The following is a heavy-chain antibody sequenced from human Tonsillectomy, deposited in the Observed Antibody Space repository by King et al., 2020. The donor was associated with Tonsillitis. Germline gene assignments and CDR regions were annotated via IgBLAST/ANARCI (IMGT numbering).Heavy chain of an antibody. V-gene: IGHV3-30*18. Sequence: VQLVESGGGVVQPGRSLRLSCAASRFTFSSYGMHWVRQAPGKGLEWVAVISYDGSNKYYADSVKGRFTISRDNSKNTLYLQMNSLRAEDTAVYYCAKDLFWLRSTVTTPFDYWGRGTLVTVSS. CDR1: RFTFSSYG. J-gene: IGHJ4*02. D-gene: IGHD4-17*01. CDR3: AKDLFWLRSTVTTPFDY. CDR2: ISYDGSNK.